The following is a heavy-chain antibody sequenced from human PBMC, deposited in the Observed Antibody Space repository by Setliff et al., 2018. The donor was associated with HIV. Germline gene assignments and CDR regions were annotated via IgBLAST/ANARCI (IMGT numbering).Heavy chain of an antibody. CDR2: IFHTGSA. CDR3: ARHPPNLDWLDP. V-gene: IGHV4-39*01. J-gene: IGHJ5*02. CDR1: GGSISNGIYY. Sequence: NPSETLSLTCTVSGGSISNGIYYWVWIRQPPGKGLEWIGGIFHTGSAHYNPSLRSRVTISVHTSKNQFSMKLHSVTAADTTVDYSARHPPNLDWLDPWGQGTLVTVSS.